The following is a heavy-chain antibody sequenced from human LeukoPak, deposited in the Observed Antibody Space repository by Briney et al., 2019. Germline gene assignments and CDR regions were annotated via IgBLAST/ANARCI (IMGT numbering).Heavy chain of an antibody. CDR2: TYYRSKWYN. CDR3: ARDLGTTGWHTFDY. J-gene: IGHJ4*02. V-gene: IGHV6-1*01. Sequence: SQTLSLTCAVSGDSVSSKNGAWNWIRQSPSRGLELLGRTYYRSKWYNDYAESMEGRMTISQDTSKNQYSLHLNYVTPDDTAVYYCARDLGTTGWHTFDYWGQGTLVTVSS. CDR1: GDSVSSKNGA. D-gene: IGHD6-19*01.